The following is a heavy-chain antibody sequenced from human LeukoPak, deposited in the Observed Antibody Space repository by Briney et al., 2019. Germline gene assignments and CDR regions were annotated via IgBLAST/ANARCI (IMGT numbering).Heavy chain of an antibody. D-gene: IGHD5-24*01. V-gene: IGHV3-23*01. CDR1: GFTFSFFG. J-gene: IGHJ4*02. Sequence: GGSLRLSCAASGFTFSFFGMNWVRQAPEKGLEWVSGISGNGAKTYYADSVKGHFTISRDNSKNMVYLQMKSLSAEDTAVYYCAKRSRDGYNSHIDYWGQGTLVTVSS. CDR3: AKRSRDGYNSHIDY. CDR2: ISGNGAKT.